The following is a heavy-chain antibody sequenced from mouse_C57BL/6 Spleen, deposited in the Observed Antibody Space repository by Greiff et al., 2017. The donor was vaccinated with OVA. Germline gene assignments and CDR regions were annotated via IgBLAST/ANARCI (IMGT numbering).Heavy chain of an antibody. CDR3: ARGCYGSSPYYYAMDY. Sequence: QVQLQQSGPELVKPGASVKISCKASGYAFSSSWMNWVKQRPGKGLEWIGRIYPGDGDTNYNGKFKGKATLTADKSSSTAYMQLSSLTSEDSAVYFCARGCYGSSPYYYAMDYWGQGTSVTVSS. CDR1: GYAFSSSW. CDR2: IYPGDGDT. D-gene: IGHD1-1*01. J-gene: IGHJ4*01. V-gene: IGHV1-82*01.